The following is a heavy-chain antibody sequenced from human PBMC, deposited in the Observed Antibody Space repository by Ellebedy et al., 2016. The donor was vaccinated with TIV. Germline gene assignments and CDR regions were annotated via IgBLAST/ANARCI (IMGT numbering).Heavy chain of an antibody. J-gene: IGHJ5*02. D-gene: IGHD3-22*01. V-gene: IGHV3-21*03. CDR2: ISHSGRFT. CDR1: GFTFSSYA. Sequence: GESLKISCAASGFTFSSYAMSWVRQAPGKGLEWVSYISHSGRFTKYAASVKGRFTISRDNAKNSLSLQMNSLRVEDTAVYYCTRDPVREVIVGAWGQGTLVTVSS. CDR3: TRDPVREVIVGA.